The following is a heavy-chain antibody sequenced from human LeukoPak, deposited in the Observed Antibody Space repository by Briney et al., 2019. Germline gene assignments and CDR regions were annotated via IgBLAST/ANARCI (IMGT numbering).Heavy chain of an antibody. D-gene: IGHD1-26*01. V-gene: IGHV4-34*01. Sequence: SETLSLTCAVYGGSFSGYYWSWIRQPPGKGLEWIGNIYYSGSTYYNESLESRVTISIDTSKNQFSLKLNSVTAADTAMYYCAKSGGYGLIDYWGLGTLVTVSS. CDR3: AKSGGYGLIDY. CDR1: GGSFSGYY. CDR2: IYYSGST. J-gene: IGHJ4*02.